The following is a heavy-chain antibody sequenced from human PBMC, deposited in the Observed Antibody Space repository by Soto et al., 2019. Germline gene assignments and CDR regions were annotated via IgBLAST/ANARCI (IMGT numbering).Heavy chain of an antibody. CDR1: GHTFHSDA. CDR3: AKVSRGIGVVPGALN. V-gene: IGHV3-23*01. CDR2: ISGSGGST. J-gene: IGHJ4*02. D-gene: IGHD2-2*01. Sequence: EVQLLESGGGLVQPGGSLRLSCVASGHTFHSDAMSWVRQAPWKGLEWVSSISGSGGSTYYADSVRGRFTISRDDSKNTLYLQMNSLRAEDTAVYYCAKVSRGIGVVPGALNWGQGTLVTVSS.